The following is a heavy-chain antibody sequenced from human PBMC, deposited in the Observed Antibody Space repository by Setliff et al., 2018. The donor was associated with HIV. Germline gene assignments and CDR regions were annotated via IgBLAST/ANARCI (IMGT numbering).Heavy chain of an antibody. D-gene: IGHD3-22*01. V-gene: IGHV3-48*01. Sequence: SLRLSCAASGFTFSSYSMNWVRQAPGKGLEWVSYIGGSGSAIYYADSVKGRFTISRDNAKNSLYLQLNSLRAEDTAVYYCVRDASPDYDSGGYSAGGHWGRGTLVTVSS. CDR3: VRDASPDYDSGGYSAGGH. CDR2: IGGSGSAI. J-gene: IGHJ4*02. CDR1: GFTFSSYS.